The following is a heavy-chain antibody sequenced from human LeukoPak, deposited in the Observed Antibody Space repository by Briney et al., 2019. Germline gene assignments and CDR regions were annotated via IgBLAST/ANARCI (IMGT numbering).Heavy chain of an antibody. D-gene: IGHD5-12*01. CDR2: IKSKTDGGTT. Sequence: GGSLRLSCAAPGFTFSNAWMSWVRQAPGKGLEWVGRIKSKTDGGTTDYAAPVKGRFTISRDDSKNTLYLQMNSLKTEDTAVYYCTTFLVATILDYWGQGTLVTVSS. V-gene: IGHV3-15*01. J-gene: IGHJ4*02. CDR1: GFTFSNAW. CDR3: TTFLVATILDY.